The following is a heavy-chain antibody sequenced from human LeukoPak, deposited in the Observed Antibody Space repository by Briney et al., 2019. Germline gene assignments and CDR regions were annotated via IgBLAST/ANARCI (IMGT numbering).Heavy chain of an antibody. CDR1: GGSISSYY. Sequence: PSETLSLTCTASGGSISSYYWSWIRQPPGKGLEWIGYIYYSGSTNYNPSLKSRVTISVDTSKNQFSLKLSSVTAADTDVYYCATGVRGVTSFDYWGQGTLVTVSS. CDR3: ATGVRGVTSFDY. D-gene: IGHD3-10*01. V-gene: IGHV4-59*08. J-gene: IGHJ4*02. CDR2: IYYSGST.